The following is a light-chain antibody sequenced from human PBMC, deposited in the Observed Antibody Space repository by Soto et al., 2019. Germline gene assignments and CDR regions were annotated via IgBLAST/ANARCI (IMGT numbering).Light chain of an antibody. J-gene: IGKJ4*01. CDR1: QTVSTK. CDR3: QQYNAWPLT. CDR2: DAS. V-gene: IGKV3-15*01. Sequence: EIVMTQSPGTLSVSPGERATLSCRASQTVSTKLAWYQQKPGQPPRLLIFDASTRTTGIPARFSGSGSGSDFTLTISSLQSEDFAVYYCQQYNAWPLTFGGGTTVEIK.